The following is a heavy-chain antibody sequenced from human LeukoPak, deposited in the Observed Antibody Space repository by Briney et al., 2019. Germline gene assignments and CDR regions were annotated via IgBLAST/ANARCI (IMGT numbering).Heavy chain of an antibody. J-gene: IGHJ4*02. CDR1: EFSFSSSGVG. CDR2: IYWNGEK. CDR3: ARTKPEQWLVAFGH. D-gene: IGHD6-19*01. V-gene: IGHV2-5*01. Sequence: SGPTLVNPTQTLTLTCTFSEFSFSSSGVGVGWIRQPPGKALEWLALIYWNGEKRQNSSLKSRLTVTKDTSTNQVVLTLTNMDPVDTATYYCARTKPEQWLVAFGHWGQGTLVTVSS.